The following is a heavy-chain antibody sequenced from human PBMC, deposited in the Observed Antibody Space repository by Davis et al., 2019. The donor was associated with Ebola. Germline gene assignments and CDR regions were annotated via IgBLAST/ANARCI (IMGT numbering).Heavy chain of an antibody. V-gene: IGHV1-18*01. CDR3: ARGLLGYCTNGVCYTGDY. Sequence: ASVKVSCKASGYTFTTYGISWVRQAPGQGLEWMGWISAYHGNTIYAQKFQDRITMTTDTSTRTGYMELRSLKSDDTAVYYCARGLLGYCTNGVCYTGDYWGQGTLVTVSS. CDR1: GYTFTTYG. CDR2: ISAYHGNT. J-gene: IGHJ4*02. D-gene: IGHD2-8*01.